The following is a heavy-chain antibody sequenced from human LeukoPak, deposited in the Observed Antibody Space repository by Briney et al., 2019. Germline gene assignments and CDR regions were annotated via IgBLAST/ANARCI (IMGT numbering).Heavy chain of an antibody. V-gene: IGHV4-39*07. D-gene: IGHD6-6*01. CDR2: IYYSGST. Sequence: SETLSLTCTVSGGSISSSSYYWGWIRQPPGKGLEWIGSIYYSGSTYYNPSLKSRVTISVDTSKNQFSLKLSSVTAAVTVVYYCARTGVLSIAAMYYFDYWGQGTLVTVSS. J-gene: IGHJ4*02. CDR3: ARTGVLSIAAMYYFDY. CDR1: GGSISSSSYY.